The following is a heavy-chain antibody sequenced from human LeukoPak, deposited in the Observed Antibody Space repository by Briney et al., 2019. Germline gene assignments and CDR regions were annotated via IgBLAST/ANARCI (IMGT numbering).Heavy chain of an antibody. CDR2: IYYSGST. V-gene: IGHV4-59*12. J-gene: IGHJ4*02. Sequence: SETLSLTCTVSGGSISSYYWSWIRQPPGKGLEWIGYIYYSGSTNYNPSLKSRVTISVDTSKNQFSLKLSSVTAADTAVYYCARAAAGTSHFDYWGQGTLVTVSS. CDR3: ARAAAGTSHFDY. D-gene: IGHD6-13*01. CDR1: GGSISSYY.